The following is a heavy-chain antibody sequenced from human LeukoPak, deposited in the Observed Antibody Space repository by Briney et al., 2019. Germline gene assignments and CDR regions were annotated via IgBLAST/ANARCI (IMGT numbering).Heavy chain of an antibody. CDR1: GFSFSSYG. CDR2: IYYDGSNK. J-gene: IGHJ4*02. Sequence: QTGGSLRLSCAASGFSFSSYGMHWVRQAPGKGLEWVAVIYYDGSNKYYADSVKGRFTISRGNSRNTLYLQMNSLRAEDTAVYYCARADRYGTTWYGRVDYWGQGTLVTVSS. V-gene: IGHV3-33*01. CDR3: ARADRYGTTWYGRVDY. D-gene: IGHD6-13*01.